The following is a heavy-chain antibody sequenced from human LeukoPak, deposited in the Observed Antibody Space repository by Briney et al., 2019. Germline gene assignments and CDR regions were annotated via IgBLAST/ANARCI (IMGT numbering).Heavy chain of an antibody. CDR1: GFTFSSYS. V-gene: IGHV3-21*01. J-gene: IGHJ4*02. Sequence: TGGSLRLSCAASGFTFSSYSMNWVRQAPGKGLEWVSSISSSSSYIYYADSVKGRFTISRDNSKNTLYLQMNSLRAEDTAVYYCARTYSWSLSRFDYWGQGTLVTVSS. CDR3: ARTYSWSLSRFDY. CDR2: ISSSSSYI. D-gene: IGHD3-16*02.